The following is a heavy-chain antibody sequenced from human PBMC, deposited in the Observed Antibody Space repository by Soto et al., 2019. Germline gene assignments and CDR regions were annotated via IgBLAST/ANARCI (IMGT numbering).Heavy chain of an antibody. V-gene: IGHV4-39*02. D-gene: IGHD6-13*01. CDR1: GGSISSSSYY. CDR2: IYYSGST. CDR3: ARIRFKLVSAAGRDFDC. Sequence: QLQLQESGPGLVKPSETLSLTCTVSGGSISSSSYYWGWIRQPPGKGLEWIGSIYYSGSTYYNPSLKSRVPISVDTSTNHFSLQLSSVTAADTAVYYCARIRFKLVSAAGRDFDCWGQGTLVTVSS. J-gene: IGHJ4*02.